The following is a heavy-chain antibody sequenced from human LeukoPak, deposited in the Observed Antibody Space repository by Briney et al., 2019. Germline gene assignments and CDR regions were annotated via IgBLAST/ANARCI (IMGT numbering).Heavy chain of an antibody. CDR1: GFIFSRHS. D-gene: IGHD6-19*01. V-gene: IGHV3-48*02. CDR2: IGSSSSTI. Sequence: GGSLRLSCAASGFIFSRHSMNWARQAPGKGLEWVSYIGSSSSTIHYADSVKGRFTISRDNAKNSLYLQVNSLRDEDTAVYYCAREAVAGNYFDNWGQGTLVTVSS. J-gene: IGHJ4*02. CDR3: AREAVAGNYFDN.